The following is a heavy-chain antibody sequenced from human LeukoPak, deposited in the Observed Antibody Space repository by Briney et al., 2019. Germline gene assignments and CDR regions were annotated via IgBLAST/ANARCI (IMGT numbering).Heavy chain of an antibody. CDR2: ISGSGGTT. V-gene: IGHV3-23*01. CDR3: AKDRYGTNWNDAFAV. J-gene: IGHJ3*01. D-gene: IGHD1-1*01. Sequence: GGSLRLSCAASGFTFSNYAMSWVRQAPGKGLEWVSAISGSGGTTYYANSVKGRFTISRDNFKNTLYLQMNSLRAEDTAVYYCAKDRYGTNWNDAFAVWGQGTMVTVSS. CDR1: GFTFSNYA.